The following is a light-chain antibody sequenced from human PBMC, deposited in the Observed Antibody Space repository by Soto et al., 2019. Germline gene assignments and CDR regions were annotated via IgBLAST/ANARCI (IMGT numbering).Light chain of an antibody. CDR3: QQYDYLPPLA. J-gene: IGKJ4*01. CDR1: QDISNY. Sequence: DIQMTQSPSSMSASVGDRVTITCQASQDISNYLNWYQQKPGTAPKLLIYDASNLETGVPLRFSGSGSGTDFTFTIRSLQPEDVATYYCQQYDYLPPLAFGGGTKVEIK. V-gene: IGKV1-33*01. CDR2: DAS.